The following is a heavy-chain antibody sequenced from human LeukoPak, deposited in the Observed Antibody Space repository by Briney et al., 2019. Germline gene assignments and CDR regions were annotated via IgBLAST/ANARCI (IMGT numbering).Heavy chain of an antibody. D-gene: IGHD4-23*01. CDR1: GFTFSSYG. CDR2: IRYDGSNK. V-gene: IGHV3-30*02. CDR3: AKDGGNSYYFDY. Sequence: GGSLRLSCAASGFTFSSYGMHWVRQAPGKGLEWVAFIRYDGSNKYYADSVKGRFTISRDNSKNTLYLQMNSLRAEDTAVYYCAKDGGNSYYFDYWGQGTLVTVSS. J-gene: IGHJ4*02.